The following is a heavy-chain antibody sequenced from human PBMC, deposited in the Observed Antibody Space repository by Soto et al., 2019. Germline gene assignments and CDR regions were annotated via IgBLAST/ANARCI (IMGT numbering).Heavy chain of an antibody. J-gene: IGHJ4*02. Sequence: QVQLVESGGGVVQPGRSLRLSCATSGFTFSIYGMHWVRQAPGKGLEWVALIWYDGSKKYYADSVKGRFTISRDNSQDTLALQMNSLRAEDTAVYYCTRASGDYAPDHWGQGTLVTVSS. D-gene: IGHD4-17*01. CDR3: TRASGDYAPDH. CDR1: GFTFSIYG. CDR2: IWYDGSKK. V-gene: IGHV3-33*01.